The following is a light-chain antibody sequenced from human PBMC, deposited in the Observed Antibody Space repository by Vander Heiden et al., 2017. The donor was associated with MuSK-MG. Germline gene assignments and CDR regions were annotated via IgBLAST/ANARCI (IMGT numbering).Light chain of an antibody. CDR1: QSVSSN. CDR3: QQYNTWPPLT. CDR2: GAS. V-gene: IGKV3-15*01. J-gene: IGKJ4*01. Sequence: EIAMTQSPATLSVSPGERATLSCRASQSVSSNLAWYQQKPGQAPRLLIYGASTRATGIPARFSGSESGTEFTLTISGLQSEDCAVYYCQQYNTWPPLTFGGGTEVEIK.